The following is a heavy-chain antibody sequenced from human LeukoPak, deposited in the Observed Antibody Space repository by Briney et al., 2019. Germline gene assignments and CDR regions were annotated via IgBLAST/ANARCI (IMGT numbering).Heavy chain of an antibody. CDR3: ARDTEWEKNPDYFDY. D-gene: IGHD1-26*01. CDR2: ISAYKGDT. V-gene: IGHV1-18*01. CDR1: GYTFTNYG. Sequence: ASVKVSCKTSGYTFTNYGIAWVRQAPGQGLEWMGWISAYKGDTNYAQKVQGRVTMTTDTSTSTAYMELRSLRSDDTAVYYCARDTEWEKNPDYFDYWGQGTLVTVSS. J-gene: IGHJ4*02.